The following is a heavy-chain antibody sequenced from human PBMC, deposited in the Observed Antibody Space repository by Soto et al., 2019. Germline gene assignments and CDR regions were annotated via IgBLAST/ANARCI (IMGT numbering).Heavy chain of an antibody. Sequence: QVQLVQSGAEVKKPGASVKVSCKASGYTFTSYDINWVRQATGQGLEWMGWMNPNSGNTGYAQKFQGRVTMTRNTSISTAYIELSRLRSADTAVYYCATSVAGGRGGWFDPWGQGTLVTVSS. CDR2: MNPNSGNT. J-gene: IGHJ5*02. CDR3: ATSVAGGRGGWFDP. V-gene: IGHV1-8*01. D-gene: IGHD6-13*01. CDR1: GYTFTSYD.